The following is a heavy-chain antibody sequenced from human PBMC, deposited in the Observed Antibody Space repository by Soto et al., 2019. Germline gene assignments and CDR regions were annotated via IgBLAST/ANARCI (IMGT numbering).Heavy chain of an antibody. V-gene: IGHV3-74*01. J-gene: IGHJ4*02. D-gene: IGHD1-26*01. CDR2: INPDGSYT. CDR1: GFTFSTYL. CDR3: AAGSGSYQNY. Sequence: EVPLVESGGGLVQPGGSLRLSCAASGFTFSTYLMHWVRQAPGKGLVWVSRINPDGSYTSYADSVKGRFTISRDNTKNTLYLQMNSLRVEDTAVYYCAAGSGSYQNYWGQGTLVTVSS.